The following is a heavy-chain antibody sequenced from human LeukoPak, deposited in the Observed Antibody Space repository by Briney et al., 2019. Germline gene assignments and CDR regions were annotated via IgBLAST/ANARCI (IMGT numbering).Heavy chain of an antibody. V-gene: IGHV3-9*01. CDR3: AKAYSYGYFGPWFAP. CDR1: GFTFDDYA. CDR2: ISWNSGSI. J-gene: IGHJ5*02. D-gene: IGHD5-18*01. Sequence: GGSLRLSCAASGFTFDDYAMHWVRQAPGKGLEWVSGISWNSGSIGYADSVKGRFTISRDNAKNSLYLQMNSLRAEDTALYYCAKAYSYGYFGPWFAPWGQGTLVTVSS.